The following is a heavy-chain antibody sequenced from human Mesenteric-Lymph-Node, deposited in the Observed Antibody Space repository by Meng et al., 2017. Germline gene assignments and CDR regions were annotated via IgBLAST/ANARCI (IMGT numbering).Heavy chain of an antibody. Sequence: EVERVGAGGGFVQPGGSLRLSCAASGFTFSSYWMHWVRQAPGKGLVWVSRINSDGSSTSYADSVKGRFTVSRDNAKNTLYLQLNSLRVEDTAVYYCGRINYAEDSWGQGTLVTVSS. CDR2: INSDGSST. V-gene: IGHV3-74*01. D-gene: IGHD4-17*01. CDR1: GFTFSSYW. CDR3: GRINYAEDS. J-gene: IGHJ4*02.